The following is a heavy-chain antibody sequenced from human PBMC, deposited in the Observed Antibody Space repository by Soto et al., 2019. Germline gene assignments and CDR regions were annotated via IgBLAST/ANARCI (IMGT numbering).Heavy chain of an antibody. D-gene: IGHD5-12*01. CDR3: AGGTDGKKVAY. J-gene: IGHJ4*02. Sequence: QVQLQESGPGLVRSSETLSLTCTVSGGSVSSEHYYWNWIRQPPGKGLEWIGYFFYTGSTNYNPPPESRLTMSVDMSKNHFSLKLSSVTAADTAVYYCAGGTDGKKVAYWGQGTLVTVSS. CDR1: GGSVSSEHYY. CDR2: FFYTGST. V-gene: IGHV4-61*03.